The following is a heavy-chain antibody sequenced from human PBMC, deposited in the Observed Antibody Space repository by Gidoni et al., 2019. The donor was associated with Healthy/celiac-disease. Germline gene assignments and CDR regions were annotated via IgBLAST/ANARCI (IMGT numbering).Heavy chain of an antibody. J-gene: IGHJ6*02. V-gene: IGHV2-26*01. D-gene: IGHD3-10*01. CDR1: GFSLSNARLG. CDR3: ERIIEGSGKWSHYGMDV. Sequence: QVTLKESGPVLVTPTETLTLTCTVSGFSLSNARLGVSWIRQPPGKALEWLAHIFSNNEKSYRQSLKRRLTISKDTYKSQVVLTMNNMEPVDTATYYCERIIEGSGKWSHYGMDVWGQGTTVTVSS. CDR2: IFSNNEK.